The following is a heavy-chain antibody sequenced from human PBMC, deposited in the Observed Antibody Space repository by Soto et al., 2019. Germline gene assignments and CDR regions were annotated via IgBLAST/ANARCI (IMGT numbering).Heavy chain of an antibody. CDR2: IYYSGGT. Sequence: SETLSLTCTVSDGSINNFYWSWIRQPPGKGLEWMGYIYYSGGTHYNPSLKGRVTMSVDTSKNQFSLKLSSVTSADTAVYYCARGGWSNDYWGQGALVTVSS. D-gene: IGHD6-19*01. V-gene: IGHV4-59*01. J-gene: IGHJ4*02. CDR3: ARGGWSNDY. CDR1: DGSINNFY.